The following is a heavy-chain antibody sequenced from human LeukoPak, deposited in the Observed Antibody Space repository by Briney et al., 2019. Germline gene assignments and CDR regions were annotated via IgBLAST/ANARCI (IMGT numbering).Heavy chain of an antibody. CDR3: ARDGFGASTIDY. Sequence: GASVKVSCKASGYTFTGYYMHWVRQAPGQGLEWMGWISAYNGNTNYAQKLQGRVTMTTDTSTSTAYMELRSLRSDDTAVYYCARDGFGASTIDYWGQGTLVTVSS. D-gene: IGHD3-10*01. J-gene: IGHJ4*02. CDR2: ISAYNGNT. V-gene: IGHV1-18*04. CDR1: GYTFTGYY.